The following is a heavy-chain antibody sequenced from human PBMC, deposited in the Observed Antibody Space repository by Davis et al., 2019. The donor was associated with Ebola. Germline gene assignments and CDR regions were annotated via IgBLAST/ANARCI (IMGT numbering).Heavy chain of an antibody. V-gene: IGHV4-59*03. J-gene: IGHJ4*02. D-gene: IGHD3-10*01. CDR3: SERGSSV. CDR2: IYYTGSA. CDR1: GVSISRHY. Sequence: PSETLSLTCTVSGVSISRHYWSWIRQPPGKRLEWIGSIYYTGSANYNSSLASRATISVDTSKNQFSLKLTSVTAADTAMYYCSERGSSVWGQGTLVTVSS.